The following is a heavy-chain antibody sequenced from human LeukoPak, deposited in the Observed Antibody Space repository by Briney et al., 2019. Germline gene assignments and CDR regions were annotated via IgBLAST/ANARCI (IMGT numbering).Heavy chain of an antibody. V-gene: IGHV4-34*01. CDR2: INHSGST. Sequence: SETLSLTCAVYGGSFSGYYWSWIRQPPGKGLEWIGEINHSGSTNYNPSLKSRVTISVDTSKNQFSLKPSSVTAADTAVYYCARGRGYSRIYYFDYWGQGTLVTVSS. CDR3: ARGRGYSRIYYFDY. CDR1: GGSFSGYY. D-gene: IGHD5-18*01. J-gene: IGHJ4*02.